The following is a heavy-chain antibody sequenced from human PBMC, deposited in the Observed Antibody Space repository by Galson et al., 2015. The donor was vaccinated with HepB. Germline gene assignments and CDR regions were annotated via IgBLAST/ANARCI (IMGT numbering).Heavy chain of an antibody. V-gene: IGHV1-46*03. CDR2: INPSGGST. Sequence: SVKVSCKASGYTFTSYYMHWVRQAPGQGLEWMGIINPSGGSTSYAQKFQGRVTMTRDTSTSTVYMELSSLRSEDTAVYYCARVRGAGRGGYYYYYGMDVWGQGTTVTVSS. D-gene: IGHD1-26*01. CDR3: ARVRGAGRGGYYYYYGMDV. J-gene: IGHJ6*02. CDR1: GYTFTSYY.